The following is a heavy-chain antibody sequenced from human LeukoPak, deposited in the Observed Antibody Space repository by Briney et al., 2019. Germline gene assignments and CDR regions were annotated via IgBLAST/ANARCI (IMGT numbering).Heavy chain of an antibody. CDR3: ARGLGSGWPYYYYHGMDV. CDR2: IKQDGSEK. J-gene: IGHJ6*02. CDR1: GFTFSSYW. D-gene: IGHD6-19*01. Sequence: GGSLRLSCAASGFTFSSYWMSWVRQAPGKGLEWVANIKQDGSEKYYVDSVKGRFTISRDNAKNSLYLQMNSLRAEDTAVYYCARGLGSGWPYYYYHGMDVWGQGTTVTVSS. V-gene: IGHV3-7*01.